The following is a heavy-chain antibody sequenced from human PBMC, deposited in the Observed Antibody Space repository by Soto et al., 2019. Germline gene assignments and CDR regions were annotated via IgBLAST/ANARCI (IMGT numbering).Heavy chain of an antibody. Sequence: GGSLRLSCAASGFTFSSYAMSWVRQAPGKGLEWVSAISGSGSSTYYADSVKGRFTISRDNSKNTLYLQMNSLRAEDTAVYYCAKKIKKGDAFDIWGQGTMVTVSS. CDR1: GFTFSSYA. D-gene: IGHD3-16*01. V-gene: IGHV3-23*01. CDR3: AKKIKKGDAFDI. CDR2: ISGSGSST. J-gene: IGHJ3*02.